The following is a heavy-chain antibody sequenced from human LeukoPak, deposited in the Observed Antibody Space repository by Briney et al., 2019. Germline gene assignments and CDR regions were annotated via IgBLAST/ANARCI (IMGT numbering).Heavy chain of an antibody. CDR1: GYRFSSYW. D-gene: IGHD5-24*01. J-gene: IGHJ5*02. CDR2: IYPGDSDT. V-gene: IGHV5-51*01. CDR3: ARQRRDGYILNWFDP. Sequence: GESLKISCKGSGYRFSSYWIGWVRQMPGKGLEWMGIIYPGDSDTRYSPSFQGQVTISADKSISTAYLQWSSLKASDTAMYYCARQRRDGYILNWFDPWGQGTLVTVSS.